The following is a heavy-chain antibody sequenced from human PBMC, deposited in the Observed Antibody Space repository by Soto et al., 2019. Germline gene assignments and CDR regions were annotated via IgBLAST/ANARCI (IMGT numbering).Heavy chain of an antibody. J-gene: IGHJ6*02. CDR2: ISNDGSNK. D-gene: IGHD6-6*01. Sequence: QVQMVESGGGVVQPGRSLRLSCAASGFSFSTYGMHWVRQAPGKGLEWMAVISNDGSNKYYADSVKGRFTISRDNSKDTLVLQMYSLKGDDTAVYYCAKVVRADNTSSNFYYYSAMDAWGQGTTVTVSS. CDR3: AKVVRADNTSSNFYYYSAMDA. V-gene: IGHV3-30*18. CDR1: GFSFSTYG.